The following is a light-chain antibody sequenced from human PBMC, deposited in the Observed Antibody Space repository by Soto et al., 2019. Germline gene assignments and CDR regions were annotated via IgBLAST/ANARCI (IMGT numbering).Light chain of an antibody. V-gene: IGKV1-5*01. Sequence: DIQMTQSPSTLSASVGDRVTIACRASQSISNLLAWYQQRPGKAPQLLIYDASTLLRGVPSRFSGSGFWTEFTLTISSLQPDDFATYYCQQFNRYSSWTFGQGTKVEI. CDR1: QSISNL. CDR3: QQFNRYSSWT. J-gene: IGKJ1*01. CDR2: DAS.